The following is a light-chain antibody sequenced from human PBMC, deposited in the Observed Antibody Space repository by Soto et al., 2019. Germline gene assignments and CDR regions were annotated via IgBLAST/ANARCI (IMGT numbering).Light chain of an antibody. V-gene: IGKV4-1*01. CDR2: WAS. Sequence: DIVMTQSPDSLAVSLGERATIYCKSSQSVLHSSNNKDYLAWYQQKPGQSPKLLTYWASTRESGVPDRFSGSGSATEFTLTISSLQAEDVAVYYCQQYYSTPFTFGPGTKVDIK. J-gene: IGKJ3*01. CDR1: QSVLHSSNNKDY. CDR3: QQYYSTPFT.